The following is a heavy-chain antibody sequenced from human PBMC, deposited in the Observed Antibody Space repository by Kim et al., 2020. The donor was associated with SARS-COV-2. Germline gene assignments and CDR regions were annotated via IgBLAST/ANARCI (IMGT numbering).Heavy chain of an antibody. CDR1: GGTFSTYA. D-gene: IGHD4-17*01. Sequence: ASVKVSCKAFGGTFSTYALSWVRQAPGQGLEWIGGIIATLGTTDYAQKFQGRVTIVADDSARTAYMELRGLRSDDTAVYYCARSSYYGDYQSRVPYFYYGMDVWGQGTTVTVSS. CDR3: ARSSYYGDYQSRVPYFYYGMDV. V-gene: IGHV1-69*13. J-gene: IGHJ6*02. CDR2: IIATLGTT.